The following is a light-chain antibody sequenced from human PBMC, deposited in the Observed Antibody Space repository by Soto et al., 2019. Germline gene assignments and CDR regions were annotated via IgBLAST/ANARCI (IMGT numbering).Light chain of an antibody. V-gene: IGKV1-39*01. CDR3: QQSYNTPWT. J-gene: IGKJ1*01. Sequence: DIQMTQSPSSLSASVGDSVTITCRASQSINGFLNWYQQKPGKAPKVLIYTATSLQSGVPSRFSGSGAGTDFTLTISSLQPEDFATYYCQQSYNTPWTFGQGTNVEIK. CDR2: TAT. CDR1: QSINGF.